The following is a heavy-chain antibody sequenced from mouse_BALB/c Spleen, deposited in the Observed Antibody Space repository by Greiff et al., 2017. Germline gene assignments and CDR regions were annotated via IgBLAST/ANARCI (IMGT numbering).Heavy chain of an antibody. CDR3: AGYGNYGGGAMDY. V-gene: IGHV1-4*02. J-gene: IGHJ4*01. D-gene: IGHD2-1*01. CDR2: INPSSGYT. CDR1: GYTFTSYT. Sequence: VQLQQSAAELARPGASVKMSCKASGYTFTSYTMHWVKQRPGQGLEWIGYINPSSGYTEYNQKFKDKTTLTADKSSSTAYMQLSSLTSEDSAVYDCAGYGNYGGGAMDYWGQGTSVTVSS.